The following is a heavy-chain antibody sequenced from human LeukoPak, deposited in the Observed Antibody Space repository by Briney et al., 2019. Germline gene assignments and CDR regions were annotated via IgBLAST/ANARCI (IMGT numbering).Heavy chain of an antibody. CDR1: GFTFSSCE. V-gene: IGHV3-48*03. CDR2: ISFSGDTK. CDR3: ARDRMGINGYYYLGFDI. J-gene: IGHJ3*02. D-gene: IGHD3-22*01. Sequence: GGSLRLSCAGSGFTFSSCEMNWVRQAPGKGLEWVSYISFSGDTKYYADSVKGRFTVSRDNGENSLFLQMNSLRAEDTAVYYCARDRMGINGYYYLGFDIWGQGTMVTVSS.